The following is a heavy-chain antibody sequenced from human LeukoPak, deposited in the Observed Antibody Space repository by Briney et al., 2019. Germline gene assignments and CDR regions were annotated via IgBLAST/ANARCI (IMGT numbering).Heavy chain of an antibody. V-gene: IGHV3-15*07. D-gene: IGHD2-2*01. CDR2: IKGKTDGGTT. CDR1: GFTFSNAW. Sequence: GGSLRLSCAASGFTFSNAWMNWVRQAPGKGLEWVGRIKGKTDGGTTDYAAPVKGRFTISRDDSKNTLYLQMNSLKTEDTAVYYCTTGCSSTSCYPGYYYYGMDVWGQGTTVTVSS. J-gene: IGHJ6*02. CDR3: TTGCSSTSCYPGYYYYGMDV.